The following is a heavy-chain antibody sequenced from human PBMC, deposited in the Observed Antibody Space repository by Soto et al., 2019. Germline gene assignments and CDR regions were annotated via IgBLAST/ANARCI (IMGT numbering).Heavy chain of an antibody. CDR1: GYTLTNYA. Sequence: QVQLVQSAAEVKKPGASVKVSCKASGYTLTNYAISWVRQAPGQGPEWMGWINTYNGNSNYAQKFQGRVTMTTDTCTNPAYMELRSLSSHATAVYYCARDCTGGSCFCIYWGQGTLVTVSS. V-gene: IGHV1-18*01. CDR2: INTYNGNS. J-gene: IGHJ4*02. CDR3: ARDCTGGSCFCIY. D-gene: IGHD2-15*01.